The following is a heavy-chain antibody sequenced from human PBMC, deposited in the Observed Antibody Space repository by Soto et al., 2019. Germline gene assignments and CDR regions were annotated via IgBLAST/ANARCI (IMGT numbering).Heavy chain of an antibody. CDR3: AREYRLSGYEIPWYFDY. V-gene: IGHV1-69*13. Sequence: GASVKVSCKASGGTFSSYAISWVRQAPGQGLEWMGGIIPIFGTANYAQKFQGRVTITADESTSTAYMELSSLRSEDTAVYYCAREYRLSGYEIPWYFDYWGQGTLVTVSS. D-gene: IGHD5-12*01. CDR1: GGTFSSYA. CDR2: IIPIFGTA. J-gene: IGHJ4*02.